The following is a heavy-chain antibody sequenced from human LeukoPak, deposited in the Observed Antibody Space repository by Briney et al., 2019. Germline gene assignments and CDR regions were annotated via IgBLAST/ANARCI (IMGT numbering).Heavy chain of an antibody. D-gene: IGHD3-22*01. CDR1: GGTFSSYA. CDR3: ARVRSEGFMIVESPFDY. J-gene: IGHJ4*02. CDR2: INPNSGGT. V-gene: IGHV1-2*02. Sequence: AASVKVSCKASGGTFSSYAISWVRQAPGQGLEWMGWINPNSGGTNYAQKFQGRVTMTRDTSISTAYMELSRLRSDDTAVYYCARVRSEGFMIVESPFDYWGQGTLVTVSS.